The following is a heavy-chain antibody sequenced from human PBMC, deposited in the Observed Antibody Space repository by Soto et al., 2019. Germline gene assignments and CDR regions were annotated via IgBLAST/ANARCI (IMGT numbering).Heavy chain of an antibody. CDR2: INTDNGKT. D-gene: IGHD3-16*01. CDR3: ARGITFGGVLNGMDV. J-gene: IGHJ6*02. Sequence: QVQLVQSGAEVKKPGASVKVSCTASGYTFTSYGITWVRQAPGQGLEWKRWINTDNGKTYYAQKLQGRVTRTTDTSTTTAYMELRSLKSDDTAVYYCARGITFGGVLNGMDVWGQGTTVTVSS. CDR1: GYTFTSYG. V-gene: IGHV1-18*01.